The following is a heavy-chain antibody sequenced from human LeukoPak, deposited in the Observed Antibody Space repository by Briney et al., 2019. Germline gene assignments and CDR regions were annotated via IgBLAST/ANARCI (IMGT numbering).Heavy chain of an antibody. J-gene: IGHJ4*02. CDR2: MNPNSGNT. V-gene: IGHV1-8*01. Sequence: ASVKVSCKASGCTFTSYDINWVRQATGQGLEWMGWMNPNSGNTGYAQKFQGRVTMTRNTSISTAYMELSSLRSEDTAVYYCARCLVVRGVRLYYFDYWGQGTLVTVSS. CDR1: GCTFTSYD. CDR3: ARCLVVRGVRLYYFDY. D-gene: IGHD3-10*01.